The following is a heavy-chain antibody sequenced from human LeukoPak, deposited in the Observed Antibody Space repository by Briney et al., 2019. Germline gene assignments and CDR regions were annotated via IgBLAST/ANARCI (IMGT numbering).Heavy chain of an antibody. CDR2: INHSGST. Sequence: GSLRLSCAASGFTFSDYFMNWVRLAPGKGLEWIGEINHSGSTNYNPSLKSRVTISVDTSKNQFSLKLSSVTAADTAVYYCAILEVGYCSSTSCEIGYYYGMDVWGQGTTVTVSS. J-gene: IGHJ6*02. V-gene: IGHV4-34*08. CDR1: GFTFSDYF. CDR3: AILEVGYCSSTSCEIGYYYGMDV. D-gene: IGHD2-2*01.